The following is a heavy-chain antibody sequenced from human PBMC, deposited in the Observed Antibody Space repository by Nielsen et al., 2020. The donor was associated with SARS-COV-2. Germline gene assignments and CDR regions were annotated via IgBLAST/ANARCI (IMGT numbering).Heavy chain of an antibody. CDR1: GFTFSSYA. V-gene: IGHV3-48*01. CDR3: ARETIAVAGRAFDY. D-gene: IGHD6-19*01. J-gene: IGHJ4*02. Sequence: GESLKISCAASGFTFSSYAMSWVRQAPGKGLEWVSYISSSSSTIYYADSVKGRFTISRDNAKNSLYLQMNSLRAEDTAVYYCARETIAVAGRAFDYWGQGTLVTVSS. CDR2: ISSSSSTI.